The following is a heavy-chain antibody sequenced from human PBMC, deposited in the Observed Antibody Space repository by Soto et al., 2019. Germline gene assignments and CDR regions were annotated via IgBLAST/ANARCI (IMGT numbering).Heavy chain of an antibody. Sequence: TGGSLRLSCAASGFTFSNAWMNWVRQAPGKGLEWVGRIKSKTDGGTTDYAAPVKGRFTISRDDSKNTLYLQMNSLKTEDTAVYYCTTDRIHVFTTIIHFDSWGQGTLVTVSS. CDR3: TTDRIHVFTTIIHFDS. D-gene: IGHD3-9*01. CDR1: GFTFSNAW. V-gene: IGHV3-15*07. J-gene: IGHJ4*02. CDR2: IKSKTDGGTT.